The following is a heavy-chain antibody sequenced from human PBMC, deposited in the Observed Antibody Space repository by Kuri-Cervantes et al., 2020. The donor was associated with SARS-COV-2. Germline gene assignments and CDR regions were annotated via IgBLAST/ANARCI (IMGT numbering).Heavy chain of an antibody. CDR2: MNPNSGNT. J-gene: IGHJ4*02. CDR3: ATSPAYVWSYSFHY. Sequence: ASVKVSCKASGYTFTSYDINWVRQATGQGLEWMGWMNPNSGNTGYAQKFQGRVTMTEDTSTDTAYMELSSLRSEDTAVYYWATSPAYVWSYSFHYRGQGTLVTVSS. V-gene: IGHV1-8*02. CDR1: GYTFTSYD. D-gene: IGHD1-26*01.